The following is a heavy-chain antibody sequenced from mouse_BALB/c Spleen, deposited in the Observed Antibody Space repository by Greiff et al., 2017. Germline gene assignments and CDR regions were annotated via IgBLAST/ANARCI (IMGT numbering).Heavy chain of an antibody. CDR3: ARSGTARAFFAY. CDR1: GFTFSSYA. D-gene: IGHD3-2*01. Sequence: EVKVVESGGGLVKPGGSLKLSCAASGFTFSSYAMSWVRQSPEKRLEWVAEISSGGSYTYYPDTVTGRFTISRDNAKNTLYLEMSSLRSEDTAMYYCARSGTARAFFAYWAKGLWSLSLQ. V-gene: IGHV5-9-4*01. J-gene: IGHJ3*01. CDR2: ISSGGSYT.